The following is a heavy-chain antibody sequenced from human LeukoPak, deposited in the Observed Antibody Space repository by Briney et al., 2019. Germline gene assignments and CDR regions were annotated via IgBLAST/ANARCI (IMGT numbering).Heavy chain of an antibody. CDR3: ARVVTIFGVVIMDGNWFDP. CDR1: GGSISSYY. CDR2: IYYSGST. D-gene: IGHD3-3*01. Sequence: PSETLSLTCTVSGGSISSYYWSWIRQPPGKGLEWIGYIYYSGSTNYNPSLKSRVTISVDTSKNQFSLKLSSVTAADTAVYYCARVVTIFGVVIMDGNWFDPWGQGTLVTVSS. J-gene: IGHJ5*02. V-gene: IGHV4-59*01.